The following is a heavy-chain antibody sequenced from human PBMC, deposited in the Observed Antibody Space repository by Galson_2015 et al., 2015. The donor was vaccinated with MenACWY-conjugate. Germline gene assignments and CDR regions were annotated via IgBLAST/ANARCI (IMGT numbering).Heavy chain of an antibody. D-gene: IGHD3-3*01. CDR2: ISGSGGST. CDR3: AKDSRFLELLLYHHTGY. Sequence: SLRLSCAASGFTFSSYAMSWVRQAPGKGLEWVSAISGSGGSTYYADSVKGRFTISRDNSKNTLYLQMNSLRAEDTAVYYCAKDSRFLELLLYHHTGYWGQGTLVTVSS. J-gene: IGHJ4*02. CDR1: GFTFSSYA. V-gene: IGHV3-23*01.